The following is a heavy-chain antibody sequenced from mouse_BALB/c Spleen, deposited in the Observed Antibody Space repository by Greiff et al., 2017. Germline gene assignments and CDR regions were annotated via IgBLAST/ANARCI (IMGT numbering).Heavy chain of an antibody. V-gene: IGHV5-6-4*01. D-gene: IGHD3-2*01. CDR3: TRGQLGLPLAWFAY. J-gene: IGHJ3*01. Sequence: EVQRVESGGGLVKPGGSLKLSCAASGFTFSSYTMSWVRQTPEKRLEWVATISSGGSYTYYPDSVKGRFTISRDNAKNTLYLQMSSLKSEDTAMYYCTRGQLGLPLAWFAYWGQGTLVTVSA. CDR2: ISSGGSYT. CDR1: GFTFSSYT.